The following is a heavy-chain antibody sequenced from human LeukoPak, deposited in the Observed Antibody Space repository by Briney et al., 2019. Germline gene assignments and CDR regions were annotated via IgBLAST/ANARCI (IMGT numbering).Heavy chain of an antibody. Sequence: GGSLRLSCAASGFIFSASDMHWVRQAPGKGLEWVAVISYDGSNKYYADSVKGRFTISRDNSKNTLYLQMNSLRAEDTAVYYCASSSWYGAFDYWGQGTLVTVSS. J-gene: IGHJ4*02. CDR3: ASSSWYGAFDY. CDR2: ISYDGSNK. CDR1: GFIFSASD. V-gene: IGHV3-30*04. D-gene: IGHD6-13*01.